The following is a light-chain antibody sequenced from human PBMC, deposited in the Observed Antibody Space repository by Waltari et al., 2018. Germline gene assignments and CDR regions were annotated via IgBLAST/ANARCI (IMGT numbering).Light chain of an antibody. J-gene: IGLJ3*02. Sequence: QSAMTQPRSVSGSPGQSVTISCTGPLSDVGGYKFVSWYQQYPGKAPKLVIYDVNKRPSWVPDRFSGSKSGNTAALIISGLQTEDEADYYCCSYAGYYTVFGGGTKVAVL. CDR1: LSDVGGYKF. CDR2: DVN. CDR3: CSYAGYYTV. V-gene: IGLV2-11*01.